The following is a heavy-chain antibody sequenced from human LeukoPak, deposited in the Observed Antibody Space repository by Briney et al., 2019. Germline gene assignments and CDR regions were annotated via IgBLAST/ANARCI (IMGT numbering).Heavy chain of an antibody. CDR2: INSDGSST. CDR3: ARDVDGTGTHSYNWFDP. J-gene: IGHJ5*02. CDR1: GFTFSSYW. D-gene: IGHD1-1*01. Sequence: PGGSLRLSCAASGFTFSSYWMHWVRQAPGKGLVWVSRINSDGSSTNYADSVKGRFTISRDNAKNTLYLQMNSLRAEDTAVYYCARDVDGTGTHSYNWFDPWGQGTLVTVSS. V-gene: IGHV3-74*01.